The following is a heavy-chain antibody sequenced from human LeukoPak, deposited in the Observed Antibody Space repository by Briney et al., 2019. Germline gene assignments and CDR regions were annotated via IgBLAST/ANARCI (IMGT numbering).Heavy chain of an antibody. CDR3: ARDGYFDWLSIYYFDY. J-gene: IGHJ4*02. CDR1: GYTFTGYY. Sequence: ASVKVSCKASGYTFTGYYMHWVRQAPGQGLEWMGWINPNSGGTNYAQKFQGRVTMTRDTSISTAYMELSRLRSDDTAEYYCARDGYFDWLSIYYFDYWGQGTLVTVSS. D-gene: IGHD3-9*01. V-gene: IGHV1-2*02. CDR2: INPNSGGT.